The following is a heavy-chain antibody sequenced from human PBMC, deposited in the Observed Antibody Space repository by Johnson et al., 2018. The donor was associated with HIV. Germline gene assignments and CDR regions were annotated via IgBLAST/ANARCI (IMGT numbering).Heavy chain of an antibody. D-gene: IGHD3-9*01. CDR1: GFTFSSHA. J-gene: IGHJ3*02. V-gene: IGHV3-64*01. Sequence: VQLVESGGDLVQPGGSLRVSCAASGFTFSSHAMHWVRQAQGKGLEYVSAISSNGGSTYYAKSVKGRFTISRDNSKNTLDLQMGSLRAEDMAVYYCARGFYDILTGFDAFDIWGQGTMVTVSS. CDR2: ISSNGGST. CDR3: ARGFYDILTGFDAFDI.